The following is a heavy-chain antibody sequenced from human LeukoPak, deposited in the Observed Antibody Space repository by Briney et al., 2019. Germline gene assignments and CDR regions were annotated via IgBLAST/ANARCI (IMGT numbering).Heavy chain of an antibody. CDR1: GGTFSSYA. J-gene: IGHJ6*02. CDR2: IIPILGIA. CDR3: AIQPSGGVRGVIIYYYGMDV. V-gene: IGHV1-69*04. D-gene: IGHD3-10*01. Sequence: GSSVKVSCKASGGTFSSYAIIWVRQAPGQGLEWMGRIIPILGIANYAQKFQGRVTITADKSTSTAYMELSSLRSEDTAVYYCAIQPSGGVRGVIIYYYGMDVWGQGTTVTVSS.